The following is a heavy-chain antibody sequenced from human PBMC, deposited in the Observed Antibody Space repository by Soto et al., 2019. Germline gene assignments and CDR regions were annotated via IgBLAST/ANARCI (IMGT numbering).Heavy chain of an antibody. Sequence: SETLSLTCTVSGGSISSSSYYWGWIRQPPGKGLEWIGSIYYSGSTYYNPSLKSRVTISVDTSKNQFSLKLSSVTAADTAVYYCARLLYGNWFDPWGQGTLVTVSS. CDR2: IYYSGST. CDR3: ARLLYGNWFDP. J-gene: IGHJ5*02. V-gene: IGHV4-39*01. CDR1: GGSISSSSYY. D-gene: IGHD4-17*01.